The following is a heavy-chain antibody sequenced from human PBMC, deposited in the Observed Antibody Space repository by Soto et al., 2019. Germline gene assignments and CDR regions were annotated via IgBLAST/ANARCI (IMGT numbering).Heavy chain of an antibody. CDR1: GYTFTSYD. J-gene: IGHJ5*02. D-gene: IGHD3-9*01. Sequence: QLQLVQSGADVKKPGASVKVSCKASGYTFTSYDINWVRQATGQGIEWMGWMNPNSGNTGYAQNFQGRVTMTRNTSISTAYMERGSLRSEDTAVYYCARVKSYDILSGYSTWFDPWGQGTLVPVSS. V-gene: IGHV1-8*01. CDR2: MNPNSGNT. CDR3: ARVKSYDILSGYSTWFDP.